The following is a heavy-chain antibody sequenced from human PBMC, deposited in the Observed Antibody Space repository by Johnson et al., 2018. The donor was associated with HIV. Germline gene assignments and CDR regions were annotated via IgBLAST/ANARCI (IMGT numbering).Heavy chain of an antibody. Sequence: QLVESGGDLVQPGGSLRLSCAVSGFTVSSNYMSWVRRAPGKGLEWVSGISWNSGSIGYADSVKGRFTISRDNAKNSLYLQMNSLRAEDTALYYCAKDSGRGVTDALDIWGQGTMVTVSS. CDR2: ISWNSGSI. CDR1: GFTVSSNY. D-gene: IGHD3-10*01. CDR3: AKDSGRGVTDALDI. V-gene: IGHV3-9*01. J-gene: IGHJ3*02.